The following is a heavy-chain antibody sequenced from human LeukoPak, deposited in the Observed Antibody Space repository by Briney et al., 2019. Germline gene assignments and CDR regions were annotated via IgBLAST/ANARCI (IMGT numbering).Heavy chain of an antibody. CDR2: IYYSGST. D-gene: IGHD6-13*01. CDR1: GGSISSYY. CDR3: ARDPGVKQGYYYYGMDV. Sequence: PSETLSLTCTVSGGSISSYYWSWIRQPPGKGLEWIGYIYYSGSTNYNPSLKSRVTISVDTSKNQFSLKLSSVTAADTAVYYCARDPGVKQGYYYYGMDVWGQGTTVTVSS. V-gene: IGHV4-59*01. J-gene: IGHJ6*02.